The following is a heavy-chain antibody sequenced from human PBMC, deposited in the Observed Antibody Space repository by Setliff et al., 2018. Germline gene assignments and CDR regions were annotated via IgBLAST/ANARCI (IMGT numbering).Heavy chain of an antibody. Sequence: SETLSLTCSVSGGSINSGGYYWTWIRRRPGRGLEWIGHIYYRVTTHYNESLKSRVAIFIDTSRNHFSLSLTSVTAADTAMYYCARDEGGFLQLDHWGLGNLVTVS. D-gene: IGHD3-16*01. CDR2: IYYRVTT. CDR3: ARDEGGFLQLDH. V-gene: IGHV4-31*03. CDR1: GGSINSGGYY. J-gene: IGHJ4*02.